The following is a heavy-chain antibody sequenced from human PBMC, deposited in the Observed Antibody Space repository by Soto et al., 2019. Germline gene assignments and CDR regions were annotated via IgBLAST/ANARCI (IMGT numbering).Heavy chain of an antibody. CDR2: ISGSGGST. Sequence: HPGGSVRLSCAASGFTFSSYAMSWVRQAPGKGLEWVSAISGSGGSTYYADSVKGRFTISRDNSKNTLYLQMNSLRAEDTAVYYCAKGEAVLRFLEWLSNDAFDIWGQGTMVTVSS. D-gene: IGHD3-3*01. J-gene: IGHJ3*02. CDR1: GFTFSSYA. CDR3: AKGEAVLRFLEWLSNDAFDI. V-gene: IGHV3-23*01.